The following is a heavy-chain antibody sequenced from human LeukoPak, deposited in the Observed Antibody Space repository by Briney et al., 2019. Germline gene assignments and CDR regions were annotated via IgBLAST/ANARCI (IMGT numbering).Heavy chain of an antibody. CDR1: GFSFSSYA. CDR3: AKVQLGIGVDY. V-gene: IGHV3-23*01. J-gene: IGHJ4*02. CDR2: ISDGGSRT. Sequence: GGSLRLSCAASGFSFSSYAVRWVRQAPGRGLEWVSGISDGGSRTYYADSVKGRFTISRDDSKNTLYLQMNSLRAEDTAVYYCAKVQLGIGVDYWGQGTLVTVSS. D-gene: IGHD7-27*01.